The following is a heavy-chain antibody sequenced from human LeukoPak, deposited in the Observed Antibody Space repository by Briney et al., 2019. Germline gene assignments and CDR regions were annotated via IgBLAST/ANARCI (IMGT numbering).Heavy chain of an antibody. CDR1: GFTFSSYS. V-gene: IGHV3-7*03. Sequence: GSLRLSCAASGFTFSSYSMNWVRQAPGKGLEWVANIKQDGSEKYYVDSVKGRFTISRDNAKNSLYLQMNSLRAEDTAVYYCARDRVEWFGELLTDYWGQGTLVTVSS. J-gene: IGHJ4*02. CDR2: IKQDGSEK. CDR3: ARDRVEWFGELLTDY. D-gene: IGHD3-10*01.